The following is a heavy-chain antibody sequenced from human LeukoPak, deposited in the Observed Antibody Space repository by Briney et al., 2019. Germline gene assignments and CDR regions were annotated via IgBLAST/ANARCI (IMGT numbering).Heavy chain of an antibody. CDR3: ARVGGWYSYWFDP. V-gene: IGHV1-69*05. CDR2: IIPIFGIT. CDR1: GGTFSSHA. D-gene: IGHD6-19*01. J-gene: IGHJ5*02. Sequence: SVKVSCKASGGTFSSHAISWVRQAPGQGLEWMGRIIPIFGITNYAQKFQGRVTITTDESTSTAYMELSSLRSEDTAVYYCARVGGWYSYWFDPWGQGTLVTVSS.